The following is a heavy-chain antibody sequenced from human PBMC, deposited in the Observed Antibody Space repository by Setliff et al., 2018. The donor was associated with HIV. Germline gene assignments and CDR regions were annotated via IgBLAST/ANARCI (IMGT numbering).Heavy chain of an antibody. Sequence: SETLSLTCDVSGDGVTSKSYSWTWIRQPPGKGLEWMGYIFHSGTTYCSPSLKDRLTISIDQSMNHFSLKLTSVTAADTAVYYCATVPPSGTYLDYWGPGVLVTVSS. V-gene: IGHV4-30-2*01. CDR3: ATVPPSGTYLDY. J-gene: IGHJ4*02. CDR2: IFHSGTT. CDR1: GDGVTSKSYS. D-gene: IGHD3-10*01.